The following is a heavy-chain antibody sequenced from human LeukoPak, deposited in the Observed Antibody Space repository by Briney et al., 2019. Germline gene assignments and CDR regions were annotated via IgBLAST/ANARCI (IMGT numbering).Heavy chain of an antibody. D-gene: IGHD2-15*01. V-gene: IGHV4-59*01. J-gene: IGHJ4*02. Sequence: PSETLSLTCTVSGGSISSYYWSWIRQPPGKGLEWIGYIYYSGSTNYNPSLKSRVTISVDTSKNQFSLKLGSVTAADTAVYYCARVGRYCSGGSCYPGRRYYFDYWGQGTLVTVSS. CDR3: ARVGRYCSGGSCYPGRRYYFDY. CDR2: IYYSGST. CDR1: GGSISSYY.